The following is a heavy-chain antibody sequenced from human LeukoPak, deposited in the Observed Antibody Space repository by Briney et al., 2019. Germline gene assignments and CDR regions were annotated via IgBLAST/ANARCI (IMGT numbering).Heavy chain of an antibody. CDR3: ARGRTYVDY. CDR1: GGSISIYN. Sequence: SETLSLTCTVSGGSISIYNWSWIRQPPGKGLEWIGYMYYSGSTNYNPSLKSRVTISIDTSKNQFSLKLSSVTAADMAVYYCARGRTYVDYWGQGTLVTVSS. J-gene: IGHJ4*02. V-gene: IGHV4-59*08. D-gene: IGHD1-26*01. CDR2: MYYSGST.